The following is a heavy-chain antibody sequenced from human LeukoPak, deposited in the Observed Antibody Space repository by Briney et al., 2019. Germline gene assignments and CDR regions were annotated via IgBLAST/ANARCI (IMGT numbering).Heavy chain of an antibody. CDR2: IYPGDSDT. CDR1: GYRFTNYW. V-gene: IGHV5-51*01. D-gene: IGHD1-26*01. CDR3: ARSYSRTYYTAFDV. J-gene: IGHJ3*01. Sequence: GESLKISCKGSGYRFTNYWIAWVRQMPGKGLEWMGIIYPGDSDTSYSPSFRGQVTISAVKPISTASLQWSSLEASDTAMVYCARSYSRTYYTAFDVWGQGTMVTVSS.